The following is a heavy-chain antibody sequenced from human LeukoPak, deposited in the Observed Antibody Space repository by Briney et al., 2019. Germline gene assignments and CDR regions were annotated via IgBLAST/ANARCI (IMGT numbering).Heavy chain of an antibody. Sequence: NPGGSLRLSCAASGFTFSDYYMSWIRQAPGKGLEWVSYISTSGSTIYYADSVKGRFTISRDNAKNSLYLQMNSLRADDTALYYCARETMAHEGFAYWGQGTLVTVSS. CDR2: ISTSGSTI. V-gene: IGHV3-11*01. D-gene: IGHD4/OR15-4a*01. CDR3: ARETMAHEGFAY. CDR1: GFTFSDYY. J-gene: IGHJ4*02.